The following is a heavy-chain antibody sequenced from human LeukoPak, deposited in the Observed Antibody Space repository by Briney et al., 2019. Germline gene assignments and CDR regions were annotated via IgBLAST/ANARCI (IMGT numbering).Heavy chain of an antibody. Sequence: GGSLRLSCAASGFSFTKYWMTWVRQAPGKGLEWVANINLNGSDKFYVDSVKGRFTISRDNAKNSLSLQMNSLGAEGTAVYYCAREPNSFDYWGQGTLVTVSS. CDR2: INLNGSDK. CDR1: GFSFTKYW. J-gene: IGHJ4*02. CDR3: AREPNSFDY. V-gene: IGHV3-7*01.